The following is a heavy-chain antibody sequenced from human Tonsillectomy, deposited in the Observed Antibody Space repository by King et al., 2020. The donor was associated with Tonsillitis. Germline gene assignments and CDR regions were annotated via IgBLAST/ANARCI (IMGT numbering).Heavy chain of an antibody. CDR3: ARGRSGYHHDY. CDR1: GGTFGNYA. J-gene: IGHJ4*02. CDR2: ISPMFGIV. D-gene: IGHD3-3*01. V-gene: IGHV1-69*17. Sequence: QLVQSGAEVKKPGSSVKVSCKPSGGTFGNYAISWVQQAPGQGLEWMGEISPMFGIVNYAQKFQGRVTITADKSTTTVYMELSSLRSDDTAVYFCARGRSGYHHDYWGQGTPVSVSS.